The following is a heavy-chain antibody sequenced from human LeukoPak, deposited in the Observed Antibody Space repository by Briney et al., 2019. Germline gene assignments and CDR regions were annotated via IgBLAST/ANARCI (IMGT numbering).Heavy chain of an antibody. V-gene: IGHV3-23*01. CDR1: GFTFSSYA. J-gene: IGHJ4*02. CDR3: ARSLGRYCSGGTCYYFDY. Sequence: GGSLRLSCAASGFTFSSYAMSWVRQAPGKGLEWVSAISGSGGSTYYADSVKGRFTISRDSSKNTLYLQMNSLRAEDTAVYYCARSLGRYCSGGTCYYFDYWGQGTLVTVSS. D-gene: IGHD2-15*01. CDR2: ISGSGGST.